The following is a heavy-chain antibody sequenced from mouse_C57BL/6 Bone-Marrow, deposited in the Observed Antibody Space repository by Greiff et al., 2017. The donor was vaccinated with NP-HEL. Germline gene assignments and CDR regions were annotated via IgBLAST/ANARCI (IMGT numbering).Heavy chain of an antibody. Sequence: VKLMESGAELVRPGTSVKMSCTASGYTFTNYWIGWAKQRPGHGLEWIGDIYPGGGYTNYNEKFKGKATPTADKSSSTAYMRFSSLTTEDSDIDCCARGAYGSERYMDDWGKGTSVTVSS. CDR2: IYPGGGYT. CDR1: GYTFTNYW. V-gene: IGHV1-63*01. D-gene: IGHD1-1*01. J-gene: IGHJ4*01. CDR3: ARGAYGSERYMDD.